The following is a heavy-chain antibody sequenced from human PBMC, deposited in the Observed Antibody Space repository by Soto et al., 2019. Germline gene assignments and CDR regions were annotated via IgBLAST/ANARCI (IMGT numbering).Heavy chain of an antibody. CDR3: ASFGVVIFGYYMDV. CDR2: MNPNSGNT. V-gene: IGHV1-8*01. CDR1: GYTFTSYD. D-gene: IGHD3-3*01. J-gene: IGHJ6*03. Sequence: ASVQVSCKASGYTFTSYDINWVRQATGQGLEWMGWMNPNSGNTGYAQKFQGRVTMTRNTSISTAYMELSSLRSEDTAVYYCASFGVVIFGYYMDVWGKGTTVTVSS.